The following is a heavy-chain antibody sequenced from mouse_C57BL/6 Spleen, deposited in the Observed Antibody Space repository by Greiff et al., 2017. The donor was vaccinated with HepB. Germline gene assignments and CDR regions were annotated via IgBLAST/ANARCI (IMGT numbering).Heavy chain of an antibody. CDR2: IYPRSGNT. D-gene: IGHD2-3*01. CDR3: ARGWLLGYYAMDY. V-gene: IGHV1-81*01. J-gene: IGHJ4*01. Sequence: QVQLKQSGAELARPGASVKLSCKASGYTFTSYGISWVKQRTGQGLEWIGEIYPRSGNTYYNEKFKGKATLTADKSSSTAYMELRSLTSEYSAVYFCARGWLLGYYAMDYWGQGTSVTVSS. CDR1: GYTFTSYG.